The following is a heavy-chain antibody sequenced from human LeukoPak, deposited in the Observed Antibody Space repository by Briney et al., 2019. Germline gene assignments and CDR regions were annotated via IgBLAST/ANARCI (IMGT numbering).Heavy chain of an antibody. CDR3: AKSYNWNDWYYFDY. Sequence: GGSLRLSCAASGFTFSSYGMSWVRQAPGKGLEWVSAISGSGGSTYYADSVKGRFTISRDNSKNTLYLQMNSLGAEDTAVYYCAKSYNWNDWYYFDYWGQGTLVTVSS. D-gene: IGHD1-20*01. J-gene: IGHJ4*02. CDR1: GFTFSSYG. V-gene: IGHV3-23*01. CDR2: ISGSGGST.